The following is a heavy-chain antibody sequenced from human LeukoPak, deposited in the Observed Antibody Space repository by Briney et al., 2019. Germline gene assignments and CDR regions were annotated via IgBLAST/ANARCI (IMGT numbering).Heavy chain of an antibody. CDR3: ARGVTRVAVAGTTFDP. D-gene: IGHD6-19*01. Sequence: PSETLSLTCTVSGYSINSGYYWAWIRQPPGKGLEWIGIIYHSGSTYYNPSLKSRVTISVDKSKNQFSLKLSSVTAADTAVYYCARGVTRVAVAGTTFDPWGQGTLVTVSS. CDR2: IYHSGST. CDR1: GYSINSGYY. J-gene: IGHJ5*02. V-gene: IGHV4-38-2*02.